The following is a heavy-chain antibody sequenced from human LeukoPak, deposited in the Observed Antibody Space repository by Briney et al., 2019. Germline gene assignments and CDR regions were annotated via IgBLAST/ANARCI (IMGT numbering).Heavy chain of an antibody. CDR3: AKGSKAVLFTRDHYMDV. V-gene: IGHV3-21*01. D-gene: IGHD6-19*01. Sequence: GGSLRLSCAASGFTFSDYTMTWVRQAPGKGLEWVASISSDSSYIDYADSVRGRFTISRDNSKNTLYLQMNSLRAEDTAVYFCAKGSKAVLFTRDHYMDVWGQGTLVTVSS. J-gene: IGHJ4*02. CDR2: ISSDSSYI. CDR1: GFTFSDYT.